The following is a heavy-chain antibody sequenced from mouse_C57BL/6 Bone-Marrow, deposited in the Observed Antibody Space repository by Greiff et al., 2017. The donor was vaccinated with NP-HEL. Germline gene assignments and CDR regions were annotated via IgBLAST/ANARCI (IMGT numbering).Heavy chain of an antibody. CDR3: SSITTVVAPYYFDY. CDR1: GYTFTSYG. V-gene: IGHV1-81*01. Sequence: VQLQQSGAELARPGASVKLSCKASGYTFTSYGISWVKQRTGQGLEWIGELYPRSGYTYYNEKFKGKATLTADKSSSTAYMELRILTSEYSAVYFCSSITTVVAPYYFDYWGQGTTLTVSS. J-gene: IGHJ2*01. CDR2: LYPRSGYT. D-gene: IGHD1-1*01.